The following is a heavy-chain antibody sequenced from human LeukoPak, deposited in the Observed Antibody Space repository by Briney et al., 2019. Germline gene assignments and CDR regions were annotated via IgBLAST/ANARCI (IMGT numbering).Heavy chain of an antibody. D-gene: IGHD6-19*01. CDR2: LNWRGDRT. CDR3: ARPASGWYSAAFDY. Sequence: GGSLRLSCAASGYKFAAYGMGWVRQAPGKGLEWVSGLNWRGDRTGYADSVKGRFTISRDNTKNSLYLQMDSLRVEDTALYYCARPASGWYSAAFDYWGQGTLVTVSS. CDR1: GYKFAAYG. V-gene: IGHV3-20*04. J-gene: IGHJ4*02.